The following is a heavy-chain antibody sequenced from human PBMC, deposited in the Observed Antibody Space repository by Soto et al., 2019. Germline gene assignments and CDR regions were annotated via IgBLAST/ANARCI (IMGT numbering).Heavy chain of an antibody. CDR1: GLTFSSYT. D-gene: IGHD6-13*01. J-gene: IGHJ4*02. CDR2: VSSSSTYI. V-gene: IGHV3-21*01. CDR3: ARGSHSTTWYGGQFDY. Sequence: PGGSLRLSCAASGLTFSSYTMNWVRQAPGKGLEWVSSVSSSSTYIYYADSVKGRFTISRDNAKNSLYLQMNSLRAEDTAIYYCARGSHSTTWYGGQFDYWGQGPWSPSPQ.